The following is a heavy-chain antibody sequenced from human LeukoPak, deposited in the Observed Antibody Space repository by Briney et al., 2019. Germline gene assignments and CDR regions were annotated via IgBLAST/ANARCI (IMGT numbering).Heavy chain of an antibody. CDR1: GFTFSSYA. CDR2: TSGSGGST. J-gene: IGHJ2*01. V-gene: IGHV3-23*01. CDR3: AKAPGRWLSPYWYFDL. D-gene: IGHD3-22*01. Sequence: GASLRLSCAASGFTFSSYAMSWVRQAPGKGLEWVSATSGSGGSTYYADSVKGRFTISRDNSKNTLYLQMNSLRAEDTAVYYCAKAPGRWLSPYWYFDLWGRGTLVTVSS.